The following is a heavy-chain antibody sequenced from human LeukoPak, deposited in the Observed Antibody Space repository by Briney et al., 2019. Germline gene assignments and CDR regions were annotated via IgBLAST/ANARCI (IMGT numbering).Heavy chain of an antibody. Sequence: GGALRLSCAASGFTFSSYGMSWVRQAPGKGLEWVSAISGSGGSTYYADSVKGRFTISRDNSKNTLYLQMNSLRAEDTAVYYCAKNREFLYYFDYWGQGTLVTVSS. J-gene: IGHJ4*02. D-gene: IGHD5-24*01. CDR3: AKNREFLYYFDY. CDR2: ISGSGGST. V-gene: IGHV3-23*01. CDR1: GFTFSSYG.